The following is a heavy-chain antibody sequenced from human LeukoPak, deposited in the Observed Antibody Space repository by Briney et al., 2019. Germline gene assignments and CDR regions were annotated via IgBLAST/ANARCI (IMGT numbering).Heavy chain of an antibody. CDR3: ARKMKTGDRVGTFDI. CDR1: GFTFSRFA. CDR2: ISYDGSDK. D-gene: IGHD1-1*01. V-gene: IGHV3-30*04. J-gene: IGHJ3*02. Sequence: GRSLRLSCAASGFTFSRFAMHWVRQAPGKGLEWVAVISYDGSDKHCADSVKGRFTISRDNAKNSLYLQMNSLTAEDTAVYYCARKMKTGDRVGTFDIWGQGTMVTVSS.